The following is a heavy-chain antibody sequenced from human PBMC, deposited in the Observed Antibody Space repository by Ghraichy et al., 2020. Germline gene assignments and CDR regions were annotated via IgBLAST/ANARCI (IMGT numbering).Heavy chain of an antibody. Sequence: ASVKVSCKASGYTFTSYGISWVRQAPGQGLEWMGWISAYNGNTNYAQKLQGRVTMTTDTSTSTAYMELRSLRSDDTAVYYCARDPNPYGSGSYYELPFDYWGQGTLVTVSS. CDR3: ARDPNPYGSGSYYELPFDY. V-gene: IGHV1-18*01. J-gene: IGHJ4*02. CDR1: GYTFTSYG. D-gene: IGHD3-10*01. CDR2: ISAYNGNT.